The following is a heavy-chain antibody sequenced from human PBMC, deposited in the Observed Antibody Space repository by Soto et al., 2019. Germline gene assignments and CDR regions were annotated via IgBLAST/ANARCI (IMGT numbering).Heavy chain of an antibody. V-gene: IGHV4-34*01. CDR3: ARGKTSGSSGGP. J-gene: IGHJ5*02. D-gene: IGHD6-6*01. CDR2: INHSGST. Sequence: SETLSLTCAVYGGSFSGYYWSWIRQPPGKGPEWIGEINHSGSTNYNPSLKSRVTISVDTSKNQFSLKLSSVTAADTAVYYCARGKTSGSSGGPWGQGTLVTVS. CDR1: GGSFSGYY.